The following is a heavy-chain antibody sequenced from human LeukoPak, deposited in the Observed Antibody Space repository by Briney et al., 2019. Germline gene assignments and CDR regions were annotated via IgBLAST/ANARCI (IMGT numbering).Heavy chain of an antibody. Sequence: SQTLSLTCAVSGGSISSGGYSWSWIRQPPGKGLEWIGYIYHSGSTYYNPSLKSRVTISVDRSENQFSLKLSSVTAADTAVYYCARDGSSGGSCFFDYWGQGTLVTVSS. CDR2: IYHSGST. CDR1: GGSISSGGYS. V-gene: IGHV4-30-2*01. CDR3: ARDGSSGGSCFFDY. J-gene: IGHJ4*02. D-gene: IGHD2-15*01.